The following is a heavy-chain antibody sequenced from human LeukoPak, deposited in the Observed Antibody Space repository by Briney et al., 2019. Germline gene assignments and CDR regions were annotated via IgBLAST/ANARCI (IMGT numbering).Heavy chain of an antibody. CDR2: IYTSGYT. CDR3: AGMIGYFDY. Sequence: SQTLSLTCTVSGASVSSGNYYWSWIRQPAGKRLELIGRIYTSGYTDFNPSLKSRVTISVDKSKNQFSPRLNSVTAADTAVYYCAGMIGYFDYWGQGIVVTVSS. J-gene: IGHJ4*02. D-gene: IGHD3-16*01. V-gene: IGHV4-61*02. CDR1: GASVSSGNYY.